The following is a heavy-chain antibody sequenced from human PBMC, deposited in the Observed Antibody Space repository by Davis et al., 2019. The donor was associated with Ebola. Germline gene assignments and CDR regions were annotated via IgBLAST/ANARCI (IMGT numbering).Heavy chain of an antibody. J-gene: IGHJ6*02. CDR2: ISGSGGST. D-gene: IGHD2-21*01. Sequence: PGGSLRLSCAASGFTFDDYAMHWVRQAPGKGLEWVSGISGSGGSTYYADSVKGRFTISRDNSKNTLYLQMNSLRAEDTAVYYCAKDMSCGGDCYSYYYYGMDVWGQGTTVTVSS. V-gene: IGHV3-23*01. CDR3: AKDMSCGGDCYSYYYYGMDV. CDR1: GFTFDDYA.